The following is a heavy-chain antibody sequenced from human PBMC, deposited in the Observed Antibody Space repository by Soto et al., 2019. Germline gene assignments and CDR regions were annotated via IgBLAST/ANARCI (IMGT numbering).Heavy chain of an antibody. CDR3: ARDKYGDYLDAFDI. CDR1: GGSISSYY. V-gene: IGHV4-59*01. J-gene: IGHJ3*02. D-gene: IGHD4-17*01. CDR2: IYYSGST. Sequence: QVQLQESGPGLVKPSETLSLTCTVSGGSISSYYWSWIRQPPGKGLEWIGYIYYSGSTNYNPSLKSRVTISVDTSKNQFSLKLISVTAADTAVYYCARDKYGDYLDAFDIWGQGTMVTVS.